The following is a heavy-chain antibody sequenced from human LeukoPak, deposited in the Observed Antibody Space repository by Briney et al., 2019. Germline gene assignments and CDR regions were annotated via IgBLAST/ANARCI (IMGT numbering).Heavy chain of an antibody. CDR2: ISSSSSYI. J-gene: IGHJ4*02. CDR1: GFTFSSYS. CDR3: ARDDGDGYNYSDY. Sequence: GGSLRLSCAASGFTFSSYSMNWVRQAPGKGLEWVSSISSSSSYIYYADSVKGRFTISRDNAKNSLYLQMNSLRAEDTAVYYCARDDGDGYNYSDYWGQGTLVTVSS. V-gene: IGHV3-21*01. D-gene: IGHD5-12*01.